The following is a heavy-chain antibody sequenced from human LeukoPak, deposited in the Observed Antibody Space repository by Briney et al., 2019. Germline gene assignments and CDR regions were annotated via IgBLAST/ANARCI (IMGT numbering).Heavy chain of an antibody. J-gene: IGHJ4*02. CDR2: FDPEYGEK. Sequence: ASVKVSCKISGDTLSQLTIHWVRQAPGEGLEKMGRFDPEYGEKVFAQTFQGRVTMTGDTSTNTAYMELSSLRSEDTAVYYCATGIMIPAGFDYWGQGTLVTVSS. D-gene: IGHD3-16*01. CDR1: GDTLSQLT. CDR3: ATGIMIPAGFDY. V-gene: IGHV1-24*01.